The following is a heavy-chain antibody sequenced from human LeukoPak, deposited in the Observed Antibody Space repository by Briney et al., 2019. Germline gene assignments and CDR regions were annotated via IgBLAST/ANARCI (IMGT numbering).Heavy chain of an antibody. CDR2: ISAYNGNT. D-gene: IGHD3-3*01. CDR3: ARDPAAPYHDFWSGYYTTNWFDP. CDR1: GYTFTSYG. V-gene: IGHV1-18*01. Sequence: EASVKVSCKASGYTFTSYGISWVRQAPGQGLEWMGWISAYNGNTNYAQKLQGRVTMTTDTSTSTAYMELRSLRSDDTAVYYCARDPAAPYHDFWSGYYTTNWFDPWGREPWSPSPQ. J-gene: IGHJ5*02.